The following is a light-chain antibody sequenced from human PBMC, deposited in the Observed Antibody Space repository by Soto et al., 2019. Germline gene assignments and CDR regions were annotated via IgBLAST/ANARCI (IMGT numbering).Light chain of an antibody. Sequence: EIVMTQSPATLSMSPGERATLSCRASQSISTKVAWYQQKPGQAPRLLIYGASTRATGVPARFSGSGSGTEFTLSISSLQSEHFAVYYCQHYNNWPHTFGQGTKLEI. J-gene: IGKJ2*01. V-gene: IGKV3-15*01. CDR1: QSISTK. CDR3: QHYNNWPHT. CDR2: GAS.